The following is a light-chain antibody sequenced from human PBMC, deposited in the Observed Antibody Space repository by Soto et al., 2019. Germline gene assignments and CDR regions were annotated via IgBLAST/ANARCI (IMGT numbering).Light chain of an antibody. Sequence: DIQMTQSPSSMSASVGDRVTITCRASQGISKYLAWYPQKPGKVPKLLIYAASTLESGVPSRFSGSGSGPDFTLTISSLQPDDVATYYCQKYNSAPHTFGPGTKVDIK. CDR1: QGISKY. CDR2: AAS. V-gene: IGKV1-27*01. CDR3: QKYNSAPHT. J-gene: IGKJ3*01.